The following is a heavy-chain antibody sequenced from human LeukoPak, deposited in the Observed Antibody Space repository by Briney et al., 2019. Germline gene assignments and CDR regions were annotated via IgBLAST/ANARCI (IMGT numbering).Heavy chain of an antibody. D-gene: IGHD6-25*01. CDR3: ARDGGQNSDAFDI. J-gene: IGHJ3*02. Sequence: GGSLRLSCAASGFTFSSYAMNWVRQAPGKGLEWVSSISSRSSYIYYVDSVKGRFTISRDNAKNSLHLQMNSLRAEDTAVYYCARDGGQNSDAFDIWGQGTMVTVSS. CDR1: GFTFSSYA. V-gene: IGHV3-21*01. CDR2: ISSRSSYI.